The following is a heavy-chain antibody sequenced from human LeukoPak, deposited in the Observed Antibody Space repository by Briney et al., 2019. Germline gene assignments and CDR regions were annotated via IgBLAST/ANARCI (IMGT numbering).Heavy chain of an antibody. V-gene: IGHV3-23*01. CDR2: ISGSGVST. CDR1: GFTFTTYA. D-gene: IGHD3-10*01. CDR3: AKSIGEPGWYFDL. J-gene: IGHJ2*01. Sequence: GGSLRLSCAASGFTFTTYAMTWVRQASGKGLEWVSTISGSGVSTYYADSVKGRFTISRDNSKNTLYLQLNSLRAEDTAVYYCAKSIGEPGWYFDLWGRGTLVIVSS.